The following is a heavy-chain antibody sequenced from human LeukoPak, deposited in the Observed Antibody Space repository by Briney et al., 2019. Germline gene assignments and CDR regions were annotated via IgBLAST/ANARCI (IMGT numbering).Heavy chain of an antibody. D-gene: IGHD6-19*01. CDR3: AREEQWLVHDY. V-gene: IGHV1-46*01. J-gene: IGHJ4*02. CDR1: GYTFTSYY. Sequence: ASVKVSCKASGYTFTSYYMHWARQAPGQGLEWMGIINPSGGSTSYAQKFQGRVTMTRDTSTSTVYMELSSLRSEDTAVYYCAREEQWLVHDYWGQGTLVTVSS. CDR2: INPSGGST.